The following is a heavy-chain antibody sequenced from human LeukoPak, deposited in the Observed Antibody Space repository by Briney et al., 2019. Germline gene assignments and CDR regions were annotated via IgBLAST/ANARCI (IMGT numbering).Heavy chain of an antibody. CDR3: AEEPPVDVGGNY. Sequence: PGGSLRLSCAASGFTFSSYAMSWVRQASGKGLEWVSAISGSGGSTYYADSVKGRFTISRDNSKNTLYLQMNSLGSEDTAGYYCAEEPPVDVGGNYWGQGTLVTVSS. CDR2: ISGSGGST. D-gene: IGHD5-12*01. V-gene: IGHV3-23*01. CDR1: GFTFSSYA. J-gene: IGHJ4*02.